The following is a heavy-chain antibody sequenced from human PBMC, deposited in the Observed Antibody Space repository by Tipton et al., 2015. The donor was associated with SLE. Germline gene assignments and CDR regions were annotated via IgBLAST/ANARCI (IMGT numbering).Heavy chain of an antibody. D-gene: IGHD3-10*01. Sequence: VQLVQSGAEVRKPGSSVKVSCKASGGTFSSYAISWVRQAPGQGLEWVGRIIPIFGTPNYAQKFQGRVTFTVDESTSTAYMALSSLKSEDTAVYYCAVTLYHGSGSYSPLDYWGQGTLVSVSS. CDR1: GGTFSSYA. CDR3: AVTLYHGSGSYSPLDY. V-gene: IGHV1-69*18. J-gene: IGHJ4*02. CDR2: IIPIFGTP.